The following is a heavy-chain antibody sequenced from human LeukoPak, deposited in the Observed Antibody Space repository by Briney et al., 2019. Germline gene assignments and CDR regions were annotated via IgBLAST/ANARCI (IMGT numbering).Heavy chain of an antibody. CDR3: ASGTYYYDSSGYYYPAY. J-gene: IGHJ4*02. Sequence: SETLSLTCTVSGGSISSYYWSWIRQPPRKGLEWIGYIYYSGSTNYNPSLKSRVTISVDTSKNKFSLRLSSVTAADTAVYYCASGTYYYDSSGYYYPAYWGQGTLVTVSS. CDR2: IYYSGST. D-gene: IGHD3-22*01. V-gene: IGHV4-59*01. CDR1: GGSISSYY.